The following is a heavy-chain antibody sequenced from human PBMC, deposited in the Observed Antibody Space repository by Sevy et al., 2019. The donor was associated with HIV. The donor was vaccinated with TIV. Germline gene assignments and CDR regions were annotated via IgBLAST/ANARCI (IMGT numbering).Heavy chain of an antibody. CDR3: ARDDEYSSSTGVYYYYYGMDV. V-gene: IGHV1-18*01. Sequence: ASVKVSYKASGYTFTSYGISWVRQAPGQGLEWMGWISAYNGNTNYAQKRQGRVTMTTDTSTSTAYMELRSLRSDDTAVYYCARDDEYSSSTGVYYYYYGMDVWGQGTTVTVSS. CDR2: ISAYNGNT. J-gene: IGHJ6*02. CDR1: GYTFTSYG. D-gene: IGHD6-6*01.